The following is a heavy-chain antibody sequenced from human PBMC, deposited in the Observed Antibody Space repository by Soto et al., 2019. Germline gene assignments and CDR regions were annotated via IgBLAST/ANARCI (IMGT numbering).Heavy chain of an antibody. CDR2: IYYTGTT. CDR1: GGSISGAAYY. D-gene: IGHD3-16*01. J-gene: IGHJ5*02. Sequence: QVQLQESGPGLLKPSQTLSLTCTVSGGSISGAAYYWSWIRHLPGKGLEWIGYIYYTGTTYYRPSLVSRVTISLDTSKNQFSLKLTSVTAADTAVYYCARDTGFYGGYNGFDPWGQGTLVTVSS. CDR3: ARDTGFYGGYNGFDP. V-gene: IGHV4-31*03.